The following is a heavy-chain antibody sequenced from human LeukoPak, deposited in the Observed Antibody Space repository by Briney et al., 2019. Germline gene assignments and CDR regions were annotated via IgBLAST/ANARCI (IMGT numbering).Heavy chain of an antibody. CDR1: GFTFNSYA. J-gene: IGHJ4*02. CDR2: IRGSGVSK. CDR3: AKYRFGKQLGPYYFGY. V-gene: IGHV3-23*01. Sequence: GGSLRLSCVASGFTFNSYAMSWVRQAPGKGLEWVSDIRGSGVSKFYADSVKGRFTISRDNSKNTVYLQMSSLRAEDTAVYYCAKYRFGKQLGPYYFGYWGQGTLVTVPS. D-gene: IGHD6-13*01.